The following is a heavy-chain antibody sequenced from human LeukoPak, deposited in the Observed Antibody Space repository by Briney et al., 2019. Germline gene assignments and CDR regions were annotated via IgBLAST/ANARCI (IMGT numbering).Heavy chain of an antibody. CDR2: ISDSGPYT. Sequence: GGSLRLSCAASGFSYRGYYMSWIRQAPGKGLEWVAYISDSGPYTNYADSVRGRFTISRDNAKKSLFLQMIDLRPEGAAVYYCARTVGRGPGGHFDYWGQGALVTVSS. D-gene: IGHD4-23*01. CDR1: GFSYRGYY. V-gene: IGHV3-11*03. CDR3: ARTVGRGPGGHFDY. J-gene: IGHJ4*02.